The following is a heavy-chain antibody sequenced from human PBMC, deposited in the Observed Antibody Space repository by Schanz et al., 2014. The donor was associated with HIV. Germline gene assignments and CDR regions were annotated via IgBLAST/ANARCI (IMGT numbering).Heavy chain of an antibody. D-gene: IGHD6-6*01. Sequence: EVQLVESGGGLVQPGGSLRLSCTASGFTLISYWMHWVRQAPGKGLVWVSRIRNDGRYTNYADFVKGRFTISRDNAKNTLYLQMNSLRAEDTAVYFCANTEFPYSSSSDYYYGMDVWGQGTTVTVSS. CDR2: IRNDGRYT. V-gene: IGHV3-74*01. CDR1: GFTLISYW. CDR3: ANTEFPYSSSSDYYYGMDV. J-gene: IGHJ6*02.